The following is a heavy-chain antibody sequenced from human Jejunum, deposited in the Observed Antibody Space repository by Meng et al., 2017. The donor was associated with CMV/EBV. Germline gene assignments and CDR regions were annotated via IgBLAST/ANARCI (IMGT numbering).Heavy chain of an antibody. CDR3: AKVGSYNHFDY. Sequence: CAASGFTFKTYGMSWVRQAPGKGLEWVSLISGSGDNTYSADSVKGRFTLSRDNSKNTLDLQMNSLRADDTAVYYCAKVGSYNHFDYWGQGTLVTVSS. CDR1: GFTFKTYG. CDR2: ISGSGDNT. D-gene: IGHD1-1*01. V-gene: IGHV3-23*01. J-gene: IGHJ4*02.